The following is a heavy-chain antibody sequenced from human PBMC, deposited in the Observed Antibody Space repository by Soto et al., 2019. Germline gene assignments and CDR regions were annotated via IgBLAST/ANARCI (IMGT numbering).Heavy chain of an antibody. CDR1: GGSFSGYY. CDR3: ARVAAMASRLFLRYYYGMDV. V-gene: IGHV4-34*01. Sequence: ASETLSLTCAVYGGSFSGYYWSWIRQPPGKGLEWIGEINHSGSTNYNPSLKSRVTISVDTSKNQFSLKLSSVTAADTAVYYCARVAAMASRLFLRYYYGMDVWGQGTTVTVSS. CDR2: INHSGST. D-gene: IGHD5-18*01. J-gene: IGHJ6*02.